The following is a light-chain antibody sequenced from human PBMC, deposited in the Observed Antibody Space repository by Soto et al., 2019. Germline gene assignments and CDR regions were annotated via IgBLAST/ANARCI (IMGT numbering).Light chain of an antibody. CDR3: GAWDDSLNAHV. Sequence: QSVLTQPPSASGTPGQRVTISCSGSHSNIGSNYVYWYQQLSGAAPKLIIYGSRERPSGVPDRFSGSKSGTSASLAISGLRSEDEADYYCGAWDDSLNAHVFGIGTKLTVL. V-gene: IGLV1-47*01. J-gene: IGLJ1*01. CDR2: GSR. CDR1: HSNIGSNY.